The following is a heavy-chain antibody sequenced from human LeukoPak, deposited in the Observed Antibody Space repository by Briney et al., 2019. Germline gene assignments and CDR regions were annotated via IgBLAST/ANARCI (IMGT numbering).Heavy chain of an antibody. Sequence: AASVKVSCKASGYTFTSYDINWVRQATGQGLEWMGWMNPNSGNTGYAQKFQGRVTITRNTSISTAYMELRSLRSEDTAVYYCARGRSSGWIYYFDYWGQGTLVTVSS. J-gene: IGHJ4*02. CDR2: MNPNSGNT. CDR1: GYTFTSYD. V-gene: IGHV1-8*03. CDR3: ARGRSSGWIYYFDY. D-gene: IGHD6-19*01.